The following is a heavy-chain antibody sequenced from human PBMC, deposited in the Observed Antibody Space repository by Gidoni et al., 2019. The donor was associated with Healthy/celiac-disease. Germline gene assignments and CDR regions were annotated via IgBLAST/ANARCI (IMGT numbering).Heavy chain of an antibody. CDR3: ARARALKRGMDV. CDR2: IGTAGDT. V-gene: IGHV3-13*01. CDR1: GFTFSGYD. Sequence: EVQLVESGGGLVQPGGSLRLSCAASGFTFSGYDMPWVRQAPGKGLEWVSAIGTAGDTDYPGSVKGRFTITRENAKNSLYLQMNSLRAGDTAVYYCARARALKRGMDVWGQGTTVTVSS. J-gene: IGHJ6*02.